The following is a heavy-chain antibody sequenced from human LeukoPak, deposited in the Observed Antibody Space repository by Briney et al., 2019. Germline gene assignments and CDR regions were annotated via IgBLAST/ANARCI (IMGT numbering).Heavy chain of an antibody. CDR1: GGSISSYY. CDR2: IYYSGST. D-gene: IGHD3-22*01. Sequence: SETLSLTCTVSGGSISSYYWSWIRQPPGKGLEWIGYIYYSGSTNYNPSLKSRVTISVDTSKNQFSLKLSPVTAADTAVYYCARGTYYYDSSGFDYWGQGTLVTVSS. V-gene: IGHV4-59*01. CDR3: ARGTYYYDSSGFDY. J-gene: IGHJ4*02.